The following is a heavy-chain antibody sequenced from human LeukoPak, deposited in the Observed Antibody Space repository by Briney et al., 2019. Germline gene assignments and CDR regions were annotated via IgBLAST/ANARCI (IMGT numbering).Heavy chain of an antibody. D-gene: IGHD3-22*01. V-gene: IGHV3-49*04. CDR3: TSALTYYYDSSGYYPPYCYYMDV. CDR1: GFTFGDYA. Sequence: GGSLRLSCTASGFTFGDYAMSWVRQAPGKGLEGVGFIRSKAYGGTTEYAASVKGRFTISRDDSKSIACLQMNSLKTEDTAVYYCTSALTYYYDSSGYYPPYCYYMDVWGKGTTVTVSS. J-gene: IGHJ6*03. CDR2: IRSKAYGGTT.